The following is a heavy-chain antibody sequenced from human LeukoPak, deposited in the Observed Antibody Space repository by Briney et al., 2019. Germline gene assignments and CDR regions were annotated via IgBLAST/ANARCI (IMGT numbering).Heavy chain of an antibody. CDR2: IYYSGST. CDR1: GGSISNSTNF. D-gene: IGHD6-13*01. CDR3: ARHQGGHSSSWFDP. Sequence: PSGTLSLTCTVSGGSISNSTNFWGWFRQPPGKEMEWIGYIYYSGSTNYNPSLKSRVTISVDTSKNQFSLKLSSVTAADTAVYYCARHQGGHSSSWFDPWGQGTLVTVSS. J-gene: IGHJ5*02. V-gene: IGHV4-61*05.